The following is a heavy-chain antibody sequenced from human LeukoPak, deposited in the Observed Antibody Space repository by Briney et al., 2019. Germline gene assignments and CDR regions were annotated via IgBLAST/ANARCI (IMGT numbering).Heavy chain of an antibody. CDR3: ARSSVTADDFYYYYMDV. V-gene: IGHV4-31*03. D-gene: IGHD1-20*01. J-gene: IGHJ6*03. CDR2: IYNRGNT. CDR1: GGSISSGHYY. Sequence: SETLSLTCTVSGGSISSGHYYWTWIRQHPGKGLEWIGYIYNRGNTYSNPSLTGRLTISVDTSKNQFSLRLSSVTAADTAVYYCARSSVTADDFYYYYMDVWGKGTTVTVSS.